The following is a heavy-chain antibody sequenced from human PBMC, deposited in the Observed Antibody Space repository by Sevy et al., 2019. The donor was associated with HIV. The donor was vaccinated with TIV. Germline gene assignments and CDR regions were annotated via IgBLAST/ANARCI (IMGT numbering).Heavy chain of an antibody. V-gene: IGHV7-4-1*02. CDR1: GYTFTSYA. Sequence: ASVKVSCKASGYTFTSYATNWVRQAPGQGLEWMGWINTNTGNPTYAQGFTGRFVFSLDTSVSTAYLQISSLKAEDTAVYYCARAFGYDFWSGYSFPPFDYWGQGTLVTVSS. CDR3: ARAFGYDFWSGYSFPPFDY. CDR2: INTNTGNP. D-gene: IGHD3-3*01. J-gene: IGHJ4*02.